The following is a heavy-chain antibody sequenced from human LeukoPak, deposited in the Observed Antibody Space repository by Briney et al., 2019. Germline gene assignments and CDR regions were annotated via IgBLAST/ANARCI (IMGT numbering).Heavy chain of an antibody. CDR2: INPNSGGT. D-gene: IGHD4-17*01. Sequence: ASVKVSCKASGYTFTGYYMHWVRQAPGQGLEWMGRINPNSGGTNYAQKFQGRVTMTRDTSISTAYMELSRLRSDDTAVYYCASTRSTTVTTLLDYWGQGTLVTVSS. J-gene: IGHJ4*02. V-gene: IGHV1-2*06. CDR1: GYTFTGYY. CDR3: ASTRSTTVTTLLDY.